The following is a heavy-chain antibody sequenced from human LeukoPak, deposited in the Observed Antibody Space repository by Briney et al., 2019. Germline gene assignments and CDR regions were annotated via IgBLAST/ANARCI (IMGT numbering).Heavy chain of an antibody. Sequence: SETLSLTCTVSGGSVSSGSYYWSWIRQPPGKGLEWIGYIYYSGSTNYNPSLKSRVTISVDTSKNQFSLRLTSVTAADTAVYYCARQTDHGYSNYWGQGTLVTVSS. D-gene: IGHD4-17*01. CDR1: GGSVSSGSYY. CDR2: IYYSGST. CDR3: ARQTDHGYSNY. J-gene: IGHJ4*02. V-gene: IGHV4-61*01.